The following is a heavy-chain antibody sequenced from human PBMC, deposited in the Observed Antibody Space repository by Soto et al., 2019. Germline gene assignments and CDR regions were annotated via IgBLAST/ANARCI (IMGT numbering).Heavy chain of an antibody. D-gene: IGHD3-10*01. CDR2: IYYSGST. CDR1: GGSISSSSYY. CDR3: ARKVRGVIIPPLGYGMDV. Sequence: SDTLSLTCTVSGGSISSSSYYWGWIRQPPGKGLEWIGSIYYSGSTYYNPSLKSRVTISVDTSKNQFSLKLSSVTAAGTAVYYCARKVRGVIIPPLGYGMDVWGQGTTVT. J-gene: IGHJ6*02. V-gene: IGHV4-39*01.